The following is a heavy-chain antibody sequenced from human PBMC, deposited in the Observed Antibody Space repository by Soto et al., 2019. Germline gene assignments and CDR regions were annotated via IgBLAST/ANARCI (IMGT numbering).Heavy chain of an antibody. CDR1: GYTFTGYY. CDR2: INPNSGGT. Sequence: GASVKVSCKASGYTFTGYYMHWVRQAPGQGLEWMGWINPNSGGTNYAQKFQGWVTMTRDTSISTAYMELSRLRSDDTAVYYCARERHYYYYYGMDVWGQGTTVTVS. CDR3: ARERHYYYYYGMDV. J-gene: IGHJ6*02. V-gene: IGHV1-2*04.